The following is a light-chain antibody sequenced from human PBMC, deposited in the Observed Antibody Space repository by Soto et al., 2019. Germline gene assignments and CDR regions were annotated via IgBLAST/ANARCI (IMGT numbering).Light chain of an antibody. CDR3: PHNNNSPRT. CDR1: QSVSGN. V-gene: IGKV3-15*01. J-gene: IGKJ1*01. CDR2: GAS. Sequence: EIVMTQSPATLSVSPGERATLSCRASQSVSGNLAWYQQKPGQAPRLLIYGASTRATGIPARFSGSGSGTEFTLTISSRQSEDILVYYCPHNNNSPRTFGQGTKVEIQ.